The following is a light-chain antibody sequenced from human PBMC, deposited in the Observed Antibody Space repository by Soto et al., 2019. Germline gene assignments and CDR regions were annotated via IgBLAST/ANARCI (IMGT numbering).Light chain of an antibody. CDR2: NAA. CDR1: QRIDTS. Sequence: VMTQSPATLSVSPGGRATLSCRASQRIDTSLAWYQQRPGQAPRLLLYNAATRATGIPARFSGRGFGTEFTLTISSLQSEDFALYYCQQYYKWPPFTFGPGTKVDIK. V-gene: IGKV3-15*01. J-gene: IGKJ3*01. CDR3: QQYYKWPPFT.